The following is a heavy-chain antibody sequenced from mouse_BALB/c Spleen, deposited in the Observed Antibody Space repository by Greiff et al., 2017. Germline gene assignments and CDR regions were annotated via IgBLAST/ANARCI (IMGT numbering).Heavy chain of an antibody. V-gene: IGHV1-4*01. CDR1: GYTFTSYT. J-gene: IGHJ1*01. CDR3: ARWDGYYGNFDV. D-gene: IGHD2-3*01. CDR2: INPSSGYT. Sequence: VKLQQSGAELARPGASVSMSCKASGYTFTSYTMHWVKQRPGQGLEWIGYINPSSGYTNYNQKFKDKATLTADKSSSTAYMQLSSLTSEDSAVYYCARWDGYYGNFDVWGAGTTVTVSS.